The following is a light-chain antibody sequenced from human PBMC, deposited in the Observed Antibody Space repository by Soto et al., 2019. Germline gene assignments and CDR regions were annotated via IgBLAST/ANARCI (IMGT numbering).Light chain of an antibody. CDR3: LLSYSGGVNWV. CDR2: DTS. Sequence: QAVVTQEPSLTVSPGGTVTLTCGSSTGAVTSVHYPYWFQQKPGQAPRTLIYDTSNKHSCTPARFSGSLLGGKAALTLSGAQPEDEAEYYCLLSYSGGVNWVFSGGTKLTVL. V-gene: IGLV7-46*01. CDR1: TGAVTSVHY. J-gene: IGLJ3*02.